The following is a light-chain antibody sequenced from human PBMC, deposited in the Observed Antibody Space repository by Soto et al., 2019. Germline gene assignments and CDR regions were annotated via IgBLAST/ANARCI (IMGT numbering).Light chain of an antibody. V-gene: IGKV1-39*01. CDR1: QSITNF. Sequence: LQMTKYPSYLCGHVGDRATITCPTSQSITNFLYWYQQKPGKAPKVLIYAASSLQGGVPSRFSGSGSGTDFTLAISSLQPKDSETYYCNQSLSVPLTLGGGTEVYIK. J-gene: IGKJ4*01. CDR3: NQSLSVPLT. CDR2: AAS.